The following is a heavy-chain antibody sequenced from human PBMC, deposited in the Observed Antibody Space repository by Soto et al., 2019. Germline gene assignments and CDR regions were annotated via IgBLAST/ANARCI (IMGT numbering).Heavy chain of an antibody. CDR2: FDPEDGET. J-gene: IGHJ4*02. Sequence: ASVKVSCKVSGYTLTELSMHWVRQAPGRGLEWMGGFDPEDGETIYAQKFQGRVTMTEDTSTDTAYMELSSLRSEDTAVYYCATVWGGYYTFDYWGQGTLVTVSS. CDR3: ATVWGGYYTFDY. V-gene: IGHV1-24*01. D-gene: IGHD1-26*01. CDR1: GYTLTELS.